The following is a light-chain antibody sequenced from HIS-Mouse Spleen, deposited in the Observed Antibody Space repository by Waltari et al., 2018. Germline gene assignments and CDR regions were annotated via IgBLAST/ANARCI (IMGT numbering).Light chain of an antibody. V-gene: IGLV3-10*01. CDR1: ALPKKY. CDR2: GDS. CDR3: YSTDSSGNHRV. J-gene: IGLJ2*01. Sequence: SYELTQPPSVAVSPGQTARITCPGHALPKKYAYWYQQKSGQAPVLVIYGDSKRPSGIPERFSGSSSGTMATLTISGAQVEDEADYYCYSTDSSGNHRVFGGGTKLTVL.